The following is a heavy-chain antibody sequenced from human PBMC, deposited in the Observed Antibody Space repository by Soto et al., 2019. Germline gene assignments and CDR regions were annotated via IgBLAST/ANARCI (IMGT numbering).Heavy chain of an antibody. CDR2: INVVDAHT. Sequence: ASVKVSCKASGYTFSSNAIHWVRQAPGQRLEWMGCINVVDAHTQYSQTFQGRVTLTRETSETTDYMQMSRLRSEETAVYYCARGCYGSADXWGQGTLVTVSX. V-gene: IGHV1-3*01. CDR1: GYTFSSNA. CDR3: ARGCYGSADX. J-gene: IGHJ4*02. D-gene: IGHD3-10*01.